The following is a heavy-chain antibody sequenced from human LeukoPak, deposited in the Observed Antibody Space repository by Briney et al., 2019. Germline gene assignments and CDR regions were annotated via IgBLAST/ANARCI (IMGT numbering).Heavy chain of an antibody. D-gene: IGHD6-13*01. V-gene: IGHV1-8*01. CDR1: GYTFTSYD. CDR3: ARDKAYSITYYSSYIHWFDP. Sequence: ASVKVSCKASGYTFTSYDINWVRQATGQGLEWMGWMNPNSGNTGYAQKFQGRVTMTRNTSISTAYMEPSSLRSEDTAVYYCARDKAYSITYYSSYIHWFDPWGQGTLVTVSS. J-gene: IGHJ5*02. CDR2: MNPNSGNT.